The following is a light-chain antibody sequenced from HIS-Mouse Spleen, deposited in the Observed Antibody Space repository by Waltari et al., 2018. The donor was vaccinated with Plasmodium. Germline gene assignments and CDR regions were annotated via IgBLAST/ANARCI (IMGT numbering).Light chain of an antibody. V-gene: IGLV3-10*01. CDR2: EDS. Sequence: YELTQPPSVSVSPGQTARITPSADALLTQYAYWYQQKSGQAPVLVLYEDSKRPSGIPERFSGSSSGTMATLTISGAQVEDEADYYCYSTDSSGNHRVFGGGTKLTVL. CDR1: ALLTQY. J-gene: IGLJ3*02. CDR3: YSTDSSGNHRV.